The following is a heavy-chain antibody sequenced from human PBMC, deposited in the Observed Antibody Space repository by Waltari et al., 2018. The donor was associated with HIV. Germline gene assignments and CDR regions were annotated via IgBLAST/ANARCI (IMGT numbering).Heavy chain of an antibody. V-gene: IGHV4-39*01. J-gene: IGHJ4*02. Sequence: QLQLQESGPGLVKPSETLSLTCTVSGGSISSSSYYWGWIRQPPGQGLEWIGSIYYSGSTYYNPSLKSRVTISVDTSKNQFSLKLSSVTAADTAVYYCARRGDGYNPFDYWGQGTLVTVSS. CDR1: GGSISSSSYY. D-gene: IGHD5-12*01. CDR2: IYYSGST. CDR3: ARRGDGYNPFDY.